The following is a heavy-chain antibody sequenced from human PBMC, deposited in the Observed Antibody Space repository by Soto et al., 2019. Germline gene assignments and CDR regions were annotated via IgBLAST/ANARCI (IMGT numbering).Heavy chain of an antibody. CDR2: IYYSGST. D-gene: IGHD3-16*02. Sequence: SETLSLKCTVSGGSISSSSYYWGWIRQPPGKGLEWIGSIYYSGSTYYNPSLKSRVTISVDTSKNQFSLKLSSVTAADTAVYYCARQQITFGGVIVIPWFDPWGQGTLVTVSS. J-gene: IGHJ5*02. CDR3: ARQQITFGGVIVIPWFDP. V-gene: IGHV4-39*01. CDR1: GGSISSSSYY.